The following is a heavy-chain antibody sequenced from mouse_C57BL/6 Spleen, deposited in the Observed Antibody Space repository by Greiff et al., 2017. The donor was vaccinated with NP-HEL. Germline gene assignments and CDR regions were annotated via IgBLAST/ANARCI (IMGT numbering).Heavy chain of an antibody. CDR1: GYTFTSYW. V-gene: IGHV1-50*01. D-gene: IGHD4-1*01. J-gene: IGHJ4*01. CDR2: IDPSDSYT. CDR3: ARGSGIRYYYAMDY. Sequence: QVQLQQPGAELVKPGASVKLSCKASGYTFTSYWMQWVKQRPGQGLEWIGEIDPSDSYTNYNQKFKGKATLTVDTSSSTAYMQLSSLTSEDSAFYYCARGSGIRYYYAMDYWGQGTSVTVSS.